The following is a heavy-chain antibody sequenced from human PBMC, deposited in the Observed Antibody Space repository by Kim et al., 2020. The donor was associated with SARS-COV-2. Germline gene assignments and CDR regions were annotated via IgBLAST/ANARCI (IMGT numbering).Heavy chain of an antibody. J-gene: IGHJ3*02. D-gene: IGHD6-19*01. Sequence: GGSLRLSCAASGFTFSSYSMNWVRQAPGKGLEWVSSISSSSSYIYYADSVKGRFTISRDNAKNSLYLQMNSLRAEDTAVYYCARVRPNVLGYSSGWSGGNDAFDIWGQGTMVTVSS. CDR1: GFTFSSYS. V-gene: IGHV3-21*01. CDR2: ISSSSSYI. CDR3: ARVRPNVLGYSSGWSGGNDAFDI.